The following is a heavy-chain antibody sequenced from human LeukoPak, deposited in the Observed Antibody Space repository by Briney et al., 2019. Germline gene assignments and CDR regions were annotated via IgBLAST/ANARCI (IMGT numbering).Heavy chain of an antibody. CDR1: GGSISNDGYY. J-gene: IGHJ4*02. D-gene: IGHD3-3*01. V-gene: IGHV4-31*03. CDR2: IYYSGST. CDR3: ARRVSNYDFWSGYFDY. Sequence: SEALSLTCTVSGGSISNDGYYWSWIRQHPGKGLEWIGYIYYSGSTYHNPSLKSRVTISVDTSKNQFSLKLNSVTAADTAVYYCARRVSNYDFWSGYFDYWGQGTLVTVSS.